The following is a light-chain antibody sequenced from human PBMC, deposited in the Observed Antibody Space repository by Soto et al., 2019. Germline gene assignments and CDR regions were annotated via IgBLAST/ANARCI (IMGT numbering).Light chain of an antibody. J-gene: IGKJ4*01. CDR2: DAS. CDR1: QSVSSF. V-gene: IGKV3-11*01. CDR3: QQRSNWPLT. Sequence: EIVLTQSPATLSLSPGERATLSCTASQSVSSFLAWYQQKPGQAPRLLIYDASDRATGIPARFSGSGSGTDFTPSISSLEPEDFAVYYCQQRSNWPLTFGGGTKVDIK.